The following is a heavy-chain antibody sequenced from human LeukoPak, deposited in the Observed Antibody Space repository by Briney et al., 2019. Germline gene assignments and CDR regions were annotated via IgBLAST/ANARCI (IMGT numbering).Heavy chain of an antibody. CDR2: ITTKASNYAT. CDR1: GFTFSGSD. V-gene: IGHV3-73*01. Sequence: PGGSLRLSCEASGFTFSGSDIHWVRQASGKGLEWVGRITTKASNYATAYGASVKGRFTISRDDAKNTAYLQMNSLKTEDTAVYYCTGSGSYSYYYGMDVWGQGTTVTVSS. D-gene: IGHD5-12*01. J-gene: IGHJ6*02. CDR3: TGSGSYSYYYGMDV.